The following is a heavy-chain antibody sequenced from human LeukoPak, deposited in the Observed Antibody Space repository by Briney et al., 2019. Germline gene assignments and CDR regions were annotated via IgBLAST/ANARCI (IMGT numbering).Heavy chain of an antibody. CDR2: IDSNGGST. CDR3: ARSYYDSSGYSSEAFDL. V-gene: IGHV3-64*01. J-gene: IGHJ3*01. D-gene: IGHD3-22*01. CDR1: GFTFSSHA. Sequence: GGSLRLSCAASGFTFSSHAMHWVRQAPGKGLEYVSAIDSNGGSTYYANSVKGRFTISRDNSEKTLYLQMGSLRAEDMAVYYCARSYYDSSGYSSEAFDLWGQGTMVTVSS.